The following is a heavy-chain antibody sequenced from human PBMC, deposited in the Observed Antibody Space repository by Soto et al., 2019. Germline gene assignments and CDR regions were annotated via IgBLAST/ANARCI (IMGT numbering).Heavy chain of an antibody. CDR3: ATDTRRYSGYDSYYYYYMDV. CDR1: GGSISSYY. J-gene: IGHJ6*03. Sequence: SETLSLTCTVSGGSISSYYWSWIRQPPGKGLEWIGYIYYSGSTNYNPSLKSRVTISVDTSKNQFSLKLSSVTAADTAVYYCATDTRRYSGYDSYYYYYMDVWGKGTTVTVSS. V-gene: IGHV4-59*08. D-gene: IGHD5-12*01. CDR2: IYYSGST.